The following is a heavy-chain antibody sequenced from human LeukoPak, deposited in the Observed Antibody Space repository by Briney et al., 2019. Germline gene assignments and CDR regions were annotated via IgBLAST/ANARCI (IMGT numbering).Heavy chain of an antibody. CDR2: ISGSGGST. D-gene: IGHD3-9*01. CDR3: AKATPYDILTGYSFVLDY. V-gene: IGHV3-23*01. J-gene: IGHJ4*02. Sequence: GGSLRLSCAASGFTFSSYAMSWVRQAPGKGLEWVSAISGSGGSTYYADSVKGRFTISRDNSKNTLYLQMNSLRAEDTAVYYCAKATPYDILTGYSFVLDYWGQGTLVTVSS. CDR1: GFTFSSYA.